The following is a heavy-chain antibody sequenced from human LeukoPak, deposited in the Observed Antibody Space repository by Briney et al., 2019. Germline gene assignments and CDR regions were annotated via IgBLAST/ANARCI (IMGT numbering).Heavy chain of an antibody. CDR2: TSSSSSTI. V-gene: IGHV3-48*01. CDR1: GFTFSSYS. CDR3: ARLGDYYDSSGPRGFDY. Sequence: GGSLRLSCAASGFTFSSYSMNWVRQAPGKGLEWVSYTSSSSSTIYYADSVKGRFTISRDNAKNSLYLQMNSLRAEDTAVYYCARLGDYYDSSGPRGFDYWGQGTLVTVSS. J-gene: IGHJ4*02. D-gene: IGHD3-22*01.